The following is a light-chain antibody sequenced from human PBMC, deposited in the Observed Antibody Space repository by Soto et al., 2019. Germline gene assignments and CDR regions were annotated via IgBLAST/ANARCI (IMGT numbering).Light chain of an antibody. CDR3: QWYDRAPRW. J-gene: IGKJ1*01. Sequence: VCAGESASLSCGSGQAVSSHDLAWYQQIPREAPRLLIYGASSRATGIPDRVSGSGSGTECVLTISSLEPEDRVPYYCQWYDRAPRWFGQGTK. CDR1: QAVSSHD. CDR2: GAS. V-gene: IGKV3-20*01.